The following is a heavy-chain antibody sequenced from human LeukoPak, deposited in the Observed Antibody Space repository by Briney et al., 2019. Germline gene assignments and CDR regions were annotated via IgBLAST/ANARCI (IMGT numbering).Heavy chain of an antibody. J-gene: IGHJ4*02. CDR2: IYYSGST. Sequence: SETLSLTCTVSGGSISSYYWSWIRQPPGRGLEWIGYIYYSGSTNYNPSLKSRVTISVDTSKNQFSLKLSSVTAADTAVYYCAETYYYDSSGYYHYSLWGQGTLVTVSS. D-gene: IGHD3-22*01. V-gene: IGHV4-59*01. CDR3: AETYYYDSSGYYHYSL. CDR1: GGSISSYY.